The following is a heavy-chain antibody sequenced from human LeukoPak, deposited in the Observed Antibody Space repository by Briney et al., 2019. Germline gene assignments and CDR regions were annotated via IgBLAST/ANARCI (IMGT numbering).Heavy chain of an antibody. Sequence: SETLSLTCTVSGGSISSGGYYWSWIRQHPGKGLEWIGYIYYSGSTYYNPSLKSRVTISVDTSKNQFSLKLSSVTAADTAVYYCATTCCGGDCYPKVWWASQYNWFDPWGQGTLVTVSS. V-gene: IGHV4-31*03. J-gene: IGHJ5*02. CDR1: GGSISSGGYY. CDR2: IYYSGST. D-gene: IGHD2-21*02. CDR3: ATTCCGGDCYPKVWWASQYNWFDP.